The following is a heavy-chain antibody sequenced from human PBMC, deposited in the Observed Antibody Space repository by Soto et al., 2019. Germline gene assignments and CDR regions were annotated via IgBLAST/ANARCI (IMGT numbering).Heavy chain of an antibody. D-gene: IGHD6-6*01. J-gene: IGHJ6*02. CDR1: GFTFSSYA. V-gene: IGHV3-23*01. Sequence: GGSLRLSCAASGFTFSSYAMSWVRQAPGKGLEWVSAISGSGGSTYYADSVKGRFTISRDNSKNTLYLQMNSLRAEDTAVYYCAKDARVSARIGYYYYGMDVWGQGTTVTVSS. CDR2: ISGSGGST. CDR3: AKDARVSARIGYYYYGMDV.